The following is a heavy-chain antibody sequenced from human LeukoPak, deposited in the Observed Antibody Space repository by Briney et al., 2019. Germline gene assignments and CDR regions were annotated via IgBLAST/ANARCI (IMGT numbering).Heavy chain of an antibody. CDR3: ARHGFPRGVLGVSGSQNWFDP. Sequence: GESLKISCKGSGYCFTSYWIGWVRQMPGKGVEWMGIIYPGDSETRYSPSFQGQVTISADKSISTAYLQWSNPKASDTAMYYCARHGFPRGVLGVSGSQNWFDPWGQGTLVTVSS. CDR1: GYCFTSYW. CDR2: IYPGDSET. J-gene: IGHJ5*02. V-gene: IGHV5-51*01. D-gene: IGHD2-8*01.